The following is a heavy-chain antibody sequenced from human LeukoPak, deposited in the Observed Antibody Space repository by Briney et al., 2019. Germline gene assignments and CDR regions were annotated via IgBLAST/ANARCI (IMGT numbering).Heavy chain of an antibody. CDR3: ARVLYGYSGYDYNWFDP. D-gene: IGHD5-12*01. CDR2: IIPIFGTA. Sequence: SVKVSCKASGGTFSSYAISWVRQAPGQGLEWMGGIIPIFGTANYAQKFQGRVTITADKSTSTAYMELSSLRSEDTAVYYCARVLYGYSGYDYNWFDPWGQGSLVTVSS. J-gene: IGHJ5*02. CDR1: GGTFSSYA. V-gene: IGHV1-69*06.